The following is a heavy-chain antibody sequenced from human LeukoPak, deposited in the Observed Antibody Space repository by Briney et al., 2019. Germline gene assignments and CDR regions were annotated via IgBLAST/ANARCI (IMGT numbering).Heavy chain of an antibody. CDR1: GFTFSTYA. CDR3: ARPQVVVLNPFDY. J-gene: IGHJ4*02. V-gene: IGHV3-23*01. D-gene: IGHD3-10*01. Sequence: GGSLRLSCAASGFTFSTYAMSWVRQAPGKGLEWVSAITGSADRTHYADSVKGRFTISRDNSRNIVYLQMNSLRAKDTAVYFCARPQVVVLNPFDYWGQGTLVTVSS. CDR2: ITGSADRT.